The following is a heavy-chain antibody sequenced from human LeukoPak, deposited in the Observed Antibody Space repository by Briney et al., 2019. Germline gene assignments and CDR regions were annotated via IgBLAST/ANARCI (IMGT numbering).Heavy chain of an antibody. V-gene: IGHV4-38-2*02. D-gene: IGHD4-17*01. CDR1: GYSISSGYY. J-gene: IGHJ4*02. CDR3: ARFDYALDFDY. CDR2: IYHSGNI. Sequence: PSETLSLTCTVSGYSISSGYYWGWIRQPPGKGLEWIGSIYHSGNIYYNPFLKSRVTISVDTSKNQFSLKLSSVTAADTAVYYCARFDYALDFDYWGQGTLVTVSS.